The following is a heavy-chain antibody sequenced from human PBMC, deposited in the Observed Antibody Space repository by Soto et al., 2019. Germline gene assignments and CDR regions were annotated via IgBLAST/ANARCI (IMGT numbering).Heavy chain of an antibody. CDR2: IYYSGST. V-gene: IGHV4-30-4*01. CDR1: GGSISSGDYY. D-gene: IGHD3-3*01. CDR3: ARQSAIFVRMDV. J-gene: IGHJ6*02. Sequence: SETLSLTCTVSGGSISSGDYYWSWIRQPPGKGLEWIGYIYYSGSTYYNPSLKSRVTISVDTSKNQFSLKLSSVTAADTAVYYCARQSAIFVRMDVWGQGTTVTVSS.